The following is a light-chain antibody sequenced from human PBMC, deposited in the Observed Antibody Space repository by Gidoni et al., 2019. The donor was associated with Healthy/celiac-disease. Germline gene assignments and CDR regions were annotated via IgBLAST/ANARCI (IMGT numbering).Light chain of an antibody. V-gene: IGKV3-20*01. CDR1: QSVSSSY. J-gene: IGKJ2*01. CDR2: GAS. Sequence: VLTQSPGTLSLSPGERATLSCRASQSVSSSYLAWYQQKPGQAPRLLIYGASSRATGIPDRFSGSGSGTDFTLTISRLEPEDFAVYYCQRLPSTFGQGTKLEIK. CDR3: QRLPST.